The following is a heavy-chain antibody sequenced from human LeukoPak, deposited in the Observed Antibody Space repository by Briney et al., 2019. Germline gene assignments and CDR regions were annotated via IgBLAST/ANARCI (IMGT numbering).Heavy chain of an antibody. D-gene: IGHD4-11*01. CDR2: IYSSGST. CDR3: ARGPYSRFDY. J-gene: IGHJ4*02. Sequence: SETLSLTCTVSGASINSGAYYWSWIRQPAGKGLEWIGRIYSSGSTNYHPSLKSRVTISLDTSKNHFSLKLSSVTAADTAVYYCARGPYSRFDYWGQGTLVTVSS. V-gene: IGHV4-61*10. CDR1: GASINSGAYY.